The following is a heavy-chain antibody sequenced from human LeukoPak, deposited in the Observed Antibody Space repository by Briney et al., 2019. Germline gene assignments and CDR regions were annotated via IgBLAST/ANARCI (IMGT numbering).Heavy chain of an antibody. CDR1: GFTFKDYT. CDR3: ARDIRQLVDY. D-gene: IGHD6-6*01. CDR2: ISSGTSFI. V-gene: IGHV3-21*01. J-gene: IGHJ4*02. Sequence: GGSLRLSCAGSGFTFKDYTMNWVRQAPGKGLQWVASISSGTSFIYYAGSIRGWFTVSRDNSEDSLFLQMNSLRAEDTAVYYCARDIRQLVDYWGQGTLVTVSS.